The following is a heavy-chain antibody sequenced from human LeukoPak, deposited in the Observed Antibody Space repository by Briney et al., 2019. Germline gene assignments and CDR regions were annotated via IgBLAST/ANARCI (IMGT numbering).Heavy chain of an antibody. J-gene: IGHJ4*02. D-gene: IGHD6-13*01. V-gene: IGHV4-39*01. CDR3: ARQGQQLANY. CDR2: IYYSGST. Sequence: SETLSLTCTVSGGSISGSSYYWGWIRQPPGKGLEWIGSIYYSGSTYYNPSLKSRVTISVDTSKNQFSLKLSSVTAADTAVYYCARQGQQLANYWGQGTLVTVSS. CDR1: GGSISGSSYY.